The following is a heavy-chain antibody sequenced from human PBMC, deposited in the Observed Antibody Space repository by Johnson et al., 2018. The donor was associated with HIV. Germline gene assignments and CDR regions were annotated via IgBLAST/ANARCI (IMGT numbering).Heavy chain of an antibody. D-gene: IGHD5-18*01. J-gene: IGHJ3*02. CDR2: IRYDGSNK. V-gene: IGHV3-30*02. CDR1: GFTFSSYG. CDR3: ARGGSDLDTAMVDSDAFDI. Sequence: QVQLVESGGGVVQPGGSLRLSCAASGFTFSSYGMHWVRQAPGKGLEWVAFIRYDGSNKYYVDSVKGRFTISRDNAKNSLYLQMNSLRAEDTAVYYCARGGSDLDTAMVDSDAFDIWGQGTMVTVSS.